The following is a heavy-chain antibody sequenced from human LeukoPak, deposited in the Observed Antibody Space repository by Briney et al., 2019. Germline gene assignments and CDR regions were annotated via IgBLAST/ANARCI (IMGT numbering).Heavy chain of an antibody. CDR1: GFTVSSNY. J-gene: IGHJ4*02. V-gene: IGHV3-53*01. Sequence: GGSLRLSCAASGFTVSSNYMNWVRQTPGKGLEWVSVIYSGGSTYYADSVKGRFTISRDNSKNTLYLQMNSLGAEDTAVYYCARGLRYSTGWYYFDWWGQGTLVTVSS. CDR3: ARGLRYSTGWYYFDW. D-gene: IGHD6-19*01. CDR2: IYSGGST.